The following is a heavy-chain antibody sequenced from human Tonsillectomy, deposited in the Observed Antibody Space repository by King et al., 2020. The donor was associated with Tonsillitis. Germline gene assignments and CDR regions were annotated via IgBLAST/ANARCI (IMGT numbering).Heavy chain of an antibody. D-gene: IGHD2-15*01. CDR1: GGSISSSNW. CDR2: IYHSGST. J-gene: IGHJ6*02. Sequence: VQLQESGPGLVKPSGTLSLTCAVSGGSISSSNWWSWVRQPPGKGLEWIGEIYHSGSTNYNPSLKSRVTISVDKSKNQFSLKLSSVTAADTAVYYCARVLVVVVAATRFYYGMDVWGQGTTVTVSS. CDR3: ARVLVVVVAATRFYYGMDV. V-gene: IGHV4-4*02.